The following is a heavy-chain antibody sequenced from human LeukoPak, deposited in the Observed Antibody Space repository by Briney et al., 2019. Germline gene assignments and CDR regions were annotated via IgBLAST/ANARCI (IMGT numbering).Heavy chain of an antibody. Sequence: AGGSLRLSCAASGFTFSSYGMHWVRQAPGKGLEWVAVIWYDGSNKYYADSVKGRFTISRDNSRNTLYLQMNSLRAEDTAVYYCARDAARYGSGWYYDFWGQGTLVTVSS. CDR3: ARDAARYGSGWYYDF. V-gene: IGHV3-33*01. CDR2: IWYDGSNK. D-gene: IGHD6-19*01. CDR1: GFTFSSYG. J-gene: IGHJ4*02.